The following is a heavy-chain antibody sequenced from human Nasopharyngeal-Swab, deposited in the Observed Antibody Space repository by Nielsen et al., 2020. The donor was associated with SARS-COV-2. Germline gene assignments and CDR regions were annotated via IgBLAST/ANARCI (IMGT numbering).Heavy chain of an antibody. V-gene: IGHV3-74*01. D-gene: IGHD4-11*01. CDR2: INSDGSST. J-gene: IGHJ1*01. CDR1: GFTFSSYW. Sequence: GGSLRLSCAASGFTFSSYWMHWVRQAPGKGLVWVSRINSDGSSTSYADSVKGRFTISRDNAKNTLYLQMSSLRAEDTAVYYCAKGTSDYTDYVAFQHWGQGTLVPVSS. CDR3: AKGTSDYTDYVAFQH.